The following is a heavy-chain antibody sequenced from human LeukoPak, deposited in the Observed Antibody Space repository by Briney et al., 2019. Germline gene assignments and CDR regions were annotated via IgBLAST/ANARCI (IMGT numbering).Heavy chain of an antibody. D-gene: IGHD1-26*01. J-gene: IGHJ4*02. CDR1: GGSISGTNW. CDR3: SRESGPFCPFGY. V-gene: IGHV4-4*02. CDR2: ISLAGQT. Sequence: SGTLSLTCGVSGGSISGTNWWSWVRQPPGQGLEWIGEISLAGQTNYNPSLSGRVTMSLDKSSNQLSLHLTSVTAADTATYFCSRESGPFCPFGYWGQGALVIVSS.